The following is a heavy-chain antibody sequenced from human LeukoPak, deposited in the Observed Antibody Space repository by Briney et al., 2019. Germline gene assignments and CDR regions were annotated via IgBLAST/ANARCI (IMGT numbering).Heavy chain of an antibody. J-gene: IGHJ4*02. V-gene: IGHV3-23*01. D-gene: IGHD5-24*01. CDR3: ARTIEMATISYFDY. Sequence: GGSLRLSWAASGFTFSNYAMSWVRQPQGNGLEWVSGISGSGGSTYYAASVKGRFTISRDNSKNTLYLQMNSLRAGDTAVYYCARTIEMATISYFDYWGQGTLVTVSS. CDR2: ISGSGGST. CDR1: GFTFSNYA.